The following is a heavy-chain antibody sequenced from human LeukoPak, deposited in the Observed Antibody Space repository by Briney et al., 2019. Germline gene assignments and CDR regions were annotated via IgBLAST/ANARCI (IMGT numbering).Heavy chain of an antibody. J-gene: IGHJ6*03. CDR1: GFSLSNYG. D-gene: IGHD1-14*01. CDR3: ARDHRPEIQYYYMDV. V-gene: IGHV3-33*01. Sequence: GGSLRLSCAASGFSLSNYGMPWVRQAPGKGLEWVAALLYDGNTKHYADSVKGRFTISRDISKNTFYLQMDSLTAEDTAVYYCARDHRPEIQYYYMDVWGKGTTVAVSS. CDR2: LLYDGNTK.